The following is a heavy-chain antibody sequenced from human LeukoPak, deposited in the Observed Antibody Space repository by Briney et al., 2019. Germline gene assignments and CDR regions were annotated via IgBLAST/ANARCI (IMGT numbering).Heavy chain of an antibody. CDR3: ARVRGYDRTYYYYMDV. CDR1: GFTFSSYG. J-gene: IGHJ6*03. D-gene: IGHD5-18*01. Sequence: PGGSLRLSCAASGFTFSSYGMSWVRQAPGKGLEWVSGINWNGGSTGYADSVKGRFTISRDNAKNSLYLQMNSLRAEDTALYYCARVRGYDRTYYYYMDVWGKGTTVTVSS. V-gene: IGHV3-20*04. CDR2: INWNGGST.